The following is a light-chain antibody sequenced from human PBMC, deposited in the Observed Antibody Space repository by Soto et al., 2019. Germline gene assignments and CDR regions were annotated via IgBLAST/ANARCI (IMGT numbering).Light chain of an antibody. CDR3: SSYTGSSTYF. Sequence: QSALTQPASVSGSPGQSITISCTGTSSDVGGYNYVSWYQQHPGKAPKLMIYDVSNRPSGVSNRFSGSKSGNTASLTISGLQGEDEADYYCSSYTGSSTYFFESGTKVTVL. CDR1: SSDVGGYNY. CDR2: DVS. V-gene: IGLV2-14*01. J-gene: IGLJ1*01.